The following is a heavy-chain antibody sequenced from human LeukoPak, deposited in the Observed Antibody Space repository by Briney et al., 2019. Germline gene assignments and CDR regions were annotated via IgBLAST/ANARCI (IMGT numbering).Heavy chain of an antibody. V-gene: IGHV4-39*01. CDR1: GGSISSSSYY. CDR3: ASRCSSTSCYILLSQDWFDP. CDR2: IYYSGST. Sequence: PSETLSLTCTGSGGSISSSSYYWGWIRQPPGKGLEWIGSIYYSGSTYYNPSLKSRVTISVDTSKNQFSLKLSSVTAADTAVYYCASRCSSTSCYILLSQDWFDPWGQGTLVTVSS. D-gene: IGHD2-2*02. J-gene: IGHJ5*02.